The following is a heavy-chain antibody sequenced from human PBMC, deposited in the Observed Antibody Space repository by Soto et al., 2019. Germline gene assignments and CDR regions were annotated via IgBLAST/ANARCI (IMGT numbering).Heavy chain of an antibody. D-gene: IGHD2-15*01. J-gene: IGHJ5*02. V-gene: IGHV4-61*01. CDR2: TYYTGTT. Sequence: SETLSLTCTASGGSVSAGSYYWRWIRQPPGKGLERTGFTYYTGTTNYNPSLKRRVTMSVDTSKNQLSLNLTSVTAADTAVYYCARVGSTHTCFDPLGQGTLVTVSS. CDR3: ARVGSTHTCFDP. CDR1: GGSVSAGSYY.